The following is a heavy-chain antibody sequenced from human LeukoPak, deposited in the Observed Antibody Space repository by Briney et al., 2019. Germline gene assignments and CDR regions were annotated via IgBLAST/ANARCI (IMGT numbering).Heavy chain of an antibody. CDR1: GYSISSGYY. V-gene: IGHV4-38-2*01. J-gene: IGHJ4*02. CDR3: ARKTVGEQLVAFDY. Sequence: SETLSLTCAVSGYSISSGYYWGWIRQPPGRGLEWIGSIYHSGSTYYNPSLKSRVTMSVDTSKNQFSLKLSSVTAADTAVYYCARKTVGEQLVAFDYWGQGTLVTVSS. CDR2: IYHSGST. D-gene: IGHD6-6*01.